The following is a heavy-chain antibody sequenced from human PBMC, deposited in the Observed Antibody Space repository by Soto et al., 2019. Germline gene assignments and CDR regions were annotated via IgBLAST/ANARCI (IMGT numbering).Heavy chain of an antibody. CDR1: GFTFSSYA. V-gene: IGHV3-23*01. J-gene: IGHJ4*02. CDR2: ISGSGGST. Sequence: GGSLRLSCAASGFTFSSYAMSWVRQAPGKGLEWVSAISGSGGSTYYADSVKGRFTISRDNSKNTLYLQMNSLRAEDTAVYYCAIRPPRLRSDTVTHFDYWGQGTLVTVSS. D-gene: IGHD4-17*01. CDR3: AIRPPRLRSDTVTHFDY.